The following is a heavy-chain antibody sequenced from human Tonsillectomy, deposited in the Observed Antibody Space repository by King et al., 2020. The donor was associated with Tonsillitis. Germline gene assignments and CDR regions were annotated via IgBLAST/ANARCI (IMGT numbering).Heavy chain of an antibody. J-gene: IGHJ6*03. D-gene: IGHD7-27*01. CDR2: ISYDGSTK. CDR1: GFSFSTSG. Sequence: VQLVESGGGVVQPGRSLRLSCAASGFSFSTSGMHWVRQAPGKGLEWVALISYDGSTKYYGDSVKGRFTISRDNFKNTLYLEMNSLKAEDTAVYYCAKDLTGGDNSYYYMDVWGKGTTVTVSS. CDR3: AKDLTGGDNSYYYMDV. V-gene: IGHV3-30*18.